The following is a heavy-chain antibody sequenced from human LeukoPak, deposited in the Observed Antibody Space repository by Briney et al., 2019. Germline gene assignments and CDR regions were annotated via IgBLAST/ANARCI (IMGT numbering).Heavy chain of an antibody. V-gene: IGHV1-18*01. J-gene: IGHJ4*02. CDR3: ARDRYYYDSSEGY. CDR1: GYTFTSYG. CDR2: ISAYNGNT. D-gene: IGHD3-22*01. Sequence: ASVKVSCKASGYTFTSYGISWVRQAPGQGLEWMGWISAYNGNTNYAQKLQGRVTMTTDTSTSTVYMELRSLRSDDTAVYYCARDRYYYDSSEGYWGQGTLVTVSS.